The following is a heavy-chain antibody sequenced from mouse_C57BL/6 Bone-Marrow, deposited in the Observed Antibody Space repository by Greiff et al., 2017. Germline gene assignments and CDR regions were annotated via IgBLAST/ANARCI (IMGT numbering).Heavy chain of an antibody. J-gene: IGHJ3*01. CDR1: GFTFSSYA. CDR2: ISDGGSYT. CDR3: ARVTILYPFAY. V-gene: IGHV5-4*03. Sequence: EVMLVESGGGLVKPGGSLKLSCAASGFTFSSYAMSWVRQTPEKRLEWVATISDGGSYTYYPDNVKGRFTISRDNAKNNRYLQMSHLKSEDTAMYYCARVTILYPFAYWGQGTLVTVS. D-gene: IGHD2-1*01.